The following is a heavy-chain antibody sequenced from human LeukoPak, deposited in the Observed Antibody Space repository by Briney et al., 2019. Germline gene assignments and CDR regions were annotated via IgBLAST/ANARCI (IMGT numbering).Heavy chain of an antibody. CDR2: FYYGGNT. D-gene: IGHD3-3*01. CDR3: ARLRTSIFGVARYYFDY. V-gene: IGHV4-30-2*03. J-gene: IGHJ4*02. Sequence: SETLSLTCAVSGVSMANSGYSWNWVRQPPGKGLEYIGFFYYGGNTYYNPSLKSRVTISVDTSKNQFSLKLSSVTAADTAVYYCARLRTSIFGVARYYFDYWGQGTLVTVSS. CDR1: GVSMANSGYS.